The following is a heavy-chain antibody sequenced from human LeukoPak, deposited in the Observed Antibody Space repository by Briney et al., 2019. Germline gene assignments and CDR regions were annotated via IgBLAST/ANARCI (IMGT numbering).Heavy chain of an antibody. D-gene: IGHD2-15*01. CDR2: IYDSGTT. Sequence: PQTLSLTSAVPGGSPSRGGYAGGCIRQPPRKGLEWMGYIYDSGTTYYNPSLNSRVTISVRTSKNQLSLNLTSLTPARTAVYFRARAYSGDCGGGACPNWFDPWSQGTLVTVSS. CDR1: GGSPSRGGYA. CDR3: ARAYSGDCGGGACPNWFDP. V-gene: IGHV4-30-4*07. J-gene: IGHJ5*02.